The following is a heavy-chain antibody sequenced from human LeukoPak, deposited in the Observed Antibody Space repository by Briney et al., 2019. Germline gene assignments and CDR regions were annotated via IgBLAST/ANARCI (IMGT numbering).Heavy chain of an antibody. D-gene: IGHD1-7*01. CDR2: LRYDGRSE. J-gene: IGHJ4*02. CDR3: AIGVNYAFDD. CDR1: GFILSDSG. Sequence: GGSLRLSCTAAGFILSDSGFDWVRQAPGKGLEWVAFLRYDGRSEYYLDAVKGRFTISRDNSKNTVYLQMDSPRPEDTAVYYCAIGVNYAFDDWGQGTLVTASS. V-gene: IGHV3-30*02.